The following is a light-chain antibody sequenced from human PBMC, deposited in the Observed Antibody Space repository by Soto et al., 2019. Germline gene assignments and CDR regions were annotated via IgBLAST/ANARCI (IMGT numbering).Light chain of an antibody. CDR2: GAS. V-gene: IGKV3-20*01. J-gene: IGKJ5*01. CDR3: QQYGTSPIT. Sequence: EIVLTQSPGTLSFSPGERATLSCRASQSVNTNYLAWYQQKSGQAPRLPIYGASSRATGIPDRFSGSGSGTDFTLTISRLEPEDFAAYFCQQYGTSPITFGQGTRLEIK. CDR1: QSVNTNY.